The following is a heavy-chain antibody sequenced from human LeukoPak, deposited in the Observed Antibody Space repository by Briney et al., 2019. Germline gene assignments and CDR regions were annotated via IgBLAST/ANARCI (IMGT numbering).Heavy chain of an antibody. Sequence: GGSLRLSCAASGFTFSSYGMHWVRQAPGKGLEWVAVISYDGSNKYYADSVRGRFTISRDNSKNTLYLQMNSLRAEDTAVYYCARDQGVITTGSFDYWGQGTLVTVSS. CDR1: GFTFSSYG. V-gene: IGHV3-30*19. D-gene: IGHD3-22*01. CDR3: ARDQGVITTGSFDY. CDR2: ISYDGSNK. J-gene: IGHJ4*02.